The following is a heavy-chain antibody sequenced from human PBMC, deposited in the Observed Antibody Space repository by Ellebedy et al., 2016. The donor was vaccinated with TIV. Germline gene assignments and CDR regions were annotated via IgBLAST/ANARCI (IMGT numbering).Heavy chain of an antibody. CDR2: INHSGST. D-gene: IGHD5-18*01. CDR3: ASHRGSTYGPYDY. J-gene: IGHJ4*02. CDR1: GGSLSGHY. V-gene: IGHV4-34*01. Sequence: MPSETLSLTCGIYGGSLSGHYWSWIRQPPGKGLEWIGEINHSGSTNYNPSLKSRVTISVATSKKQFSLKVNFCTAGDTAVYYCASHRGSTYGPYDYWGQGTLVTVSS.